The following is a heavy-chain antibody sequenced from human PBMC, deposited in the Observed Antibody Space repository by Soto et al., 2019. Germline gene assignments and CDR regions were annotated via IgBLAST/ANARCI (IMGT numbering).Heavy chain of an antibody. CDR3: ARGHPVARYCSGGSCTLGAPGNYGMDV. CDR2: INPNSGGT. J-gene: IGHJ6*02. Sequence: GTSVKVSCKASGYTFTGYYMHWVRQAPGQGLEWMGWINPNSGGTNYAQKFQGWVTMTRDTSISTAYMELSRLRSDDTAVYYCARGHPVARYCSGGSCTLGAPGNYGMDVWGQGTTVTVSS. CDR1: GYTFTGYY. V-gene: IGHV1-2*04. D-gene: IGHD2-15*01.